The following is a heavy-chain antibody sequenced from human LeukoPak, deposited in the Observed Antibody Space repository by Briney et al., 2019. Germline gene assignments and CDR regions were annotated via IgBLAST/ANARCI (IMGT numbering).Heavy chain of an antibody. Sequence: GGSLRLSCAASGFTFSSYSMNWVRQAPGKGLEWVSSISSSSSYIYYADSVEGRFTISRDNAKNSLYLQMNSLRAEDTAVYYCARVRSDSSGYYLLDYWGQGTLVTVSS. J-gene: IGHJ4*02. CDR1: GFTFSSYS. V-gene: IGHV3-21*01. D-gene: IGHD3-22*01. CDR2: ISSSSSYI. CDR3: ARVRSDSSGYYLLDY.